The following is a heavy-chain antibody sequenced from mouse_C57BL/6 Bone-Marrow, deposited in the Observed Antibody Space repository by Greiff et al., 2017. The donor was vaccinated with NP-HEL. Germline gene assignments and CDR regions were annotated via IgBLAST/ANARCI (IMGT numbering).Heavy chain of an antibody. CDR2: IHPNSGST. J-gene: IGHJ2*01. CDR1: GYTFTSYW. V-gene: IGHV1-64*01. CDR3: ARKKPYSYYFDY. Sequence: QVQLQQPGAELVKPGASVKLSCKASGYTFTSYWMHWVKQRPGQGLEWIGMIHPNSGSTNYNEKFKSKATLTVDKSSSTAYMQLSSLTSEDSAVYYCARKKPYSYYFDYWGQGTTLTVSS. D-gene: IGHD2-10*01.